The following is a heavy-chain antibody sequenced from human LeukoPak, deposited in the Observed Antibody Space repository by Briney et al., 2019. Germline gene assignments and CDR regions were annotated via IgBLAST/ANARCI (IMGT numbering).Heavy chain of an antibody. CDR3: AKLSSGWFSNAFDI. V-gene: IGHV3-23*01. CDR2: ISGSGGST. J-gene: IGHJ3*02. D-gene: IGHD6-19*01. Sequence: GGPLRLSGAAPGFPFSGYAMTGFPRAPGKGLEWFSAISGSGGSTYYADSVKGRFTISRDNSKNTLYLQMNSLRAEDTAVYYCAKLSSGWFSNAFDIWGQGTMVTVSS. CDR1: GFPFSGYA.